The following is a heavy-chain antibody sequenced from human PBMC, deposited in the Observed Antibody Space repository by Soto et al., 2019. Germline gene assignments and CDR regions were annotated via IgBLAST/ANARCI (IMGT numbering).Heavy chain of an antibody. Sequence: GGSLRLSCSASGFSCSINYSSWVRQARVYGLEWVPFIFVGGSTXXVXSXKXRFTXSXXXXXXXLYXQXXXVIADDTAVXDCARDRIAVAGNPEYFQHWGQGTLVTVSX. D-gene: IGHD6-19*01. J-gene: IGHJ1*01. CDR1: GFSCSINY. V-gene: IGHV3-66*01. CDR2: IFVGGST. CDR3: ARDRIAVAGNPEYFQH.